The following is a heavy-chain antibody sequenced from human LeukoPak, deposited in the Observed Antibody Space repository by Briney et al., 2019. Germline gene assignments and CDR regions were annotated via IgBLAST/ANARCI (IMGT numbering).Heavy chain of an antibody. J-gene: IGHJ4*02. CDR3: ARDAAGMATMGGKTIFDY. Sequence: ASVKVSCKASGYTFTGYYMHWVRQAPGQGHEWMGWINPNSGGTNYAHKFQGRVTMTRDTSISTPSMELRRLRSDDTAVYYCARDAAGMATMGGKTIFDYWGQGTLVTVSS. CDR1: GYTFTGYY. V-gene: IGHV1-2*02. CDR2: INPNSGGT. D-gene: IGHD5-24*01.